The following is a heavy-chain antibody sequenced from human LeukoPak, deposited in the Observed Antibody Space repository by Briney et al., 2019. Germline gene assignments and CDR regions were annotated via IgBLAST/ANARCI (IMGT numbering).Heavy chain of an antibody. J-gene: IGHJ6*02. CDR3: ASHCSSTTCYTQRIIGKTYYYYPMDV. D-gene: IGHD2-2*02. CDR2: IYTSGST. V-gene: IGHV4-61*02. Sequence: SETLSLTCTASGVSISSDSYYWSWIRQPAGKGLEWIGRIYTSGSTNYNPSLKSRATISVDTSKNQFSLKLRSVTAADTAVYYCASHCSSTTCYTQRIIGKTYYYYPMDVWGQGTTVTVSS. CDR1: GVSISSDSYY.